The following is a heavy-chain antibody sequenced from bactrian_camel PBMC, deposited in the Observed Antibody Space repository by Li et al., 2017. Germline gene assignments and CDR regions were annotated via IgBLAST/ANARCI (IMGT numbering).Heavy chain of an antibody. Sequence: VQLVESGGGSVQAGGSLRLSCAASGFDFSTTVMNWVRQAPGKGLEWVSRITASEGRTGYADSVKGRFTISRDNAKNTLYLQLNSLKTEDTAMYYCTTEWLRWGQGTQVTVS. CDR2: ITASEGRT. CDR1: GFDFSTTV. D-gene: IGHD1*01. CDR3: TTEWLR. V-gene: IGHV3S44*01. J-gene: IGHJ4*01.